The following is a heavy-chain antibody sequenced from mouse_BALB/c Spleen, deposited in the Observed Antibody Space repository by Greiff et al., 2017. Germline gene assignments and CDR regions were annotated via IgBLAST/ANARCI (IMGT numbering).Heavy chain of an antibody. CDR3: ARSYRFYAMDY. J-gene: IGHJ4*01. CDR2: IDPSDSYT. CDR1: GYTFTSYW. V-gene: IGHV1-69*02. Sequence: QVQLQQSGAELVKPGASVKLSCKASGYTFTSYWMHWVKQRPGQGLEWIGEIDPSDSYTNYNQKFKGKATLTVDKSSSTAYMQLSSLTSEDSAVYYCARSYRFYAMDYWGQGTSVTVSS. D-gene: IGHD2-14*01.